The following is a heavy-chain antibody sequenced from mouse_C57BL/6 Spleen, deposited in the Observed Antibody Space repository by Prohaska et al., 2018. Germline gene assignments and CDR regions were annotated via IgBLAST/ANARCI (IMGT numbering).Heavy chain of an antibody. V-gene: IGHV2-6*03. CDR2: IWSYGST. Sequence: QVQLKESGPGLVAPSQSLSITCTVSGFSLTSYGVHWVRQPPGKGLEWLVVIWSYGSTTYKSALKSRLSISKDNSKSQVFLKMNSLQTDDTAMYYCARDYYGSSNWYFDVWGTGTTVTVSS. CDR3: ARDYYGSSNWYFDV. J-gene: IGHJ1*03. D-gene: IGHD1-1*01. CDR1: GFSLTSYG.